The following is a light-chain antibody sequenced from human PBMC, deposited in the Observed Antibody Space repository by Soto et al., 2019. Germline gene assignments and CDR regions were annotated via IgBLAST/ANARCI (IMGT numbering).Light chain of an antibody. Sequence: QSVLTQPTSASGSLGQSVTISCTGTSSDVGAYNYVSWYQQHPGKAPKLMIYDVAKRPSGVPDRFSGSKSGNSASLTVSGLQAEDEADYYCSSYADSFTWVFGGGTKLTVL. CDR3: SSYADSFTWV. J-gene: IGLJ3*02. V-gene: IGLV2-8*01. CDR1: SSDVGAYNY. CDR2: DVA.